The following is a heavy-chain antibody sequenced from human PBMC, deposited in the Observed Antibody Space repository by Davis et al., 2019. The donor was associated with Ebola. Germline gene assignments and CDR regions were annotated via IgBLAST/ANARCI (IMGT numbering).Heavy chain of an antibody. CDR1: SYTFTTYY. D-gene: IGHD5-12*01. Sequence: ASSYTFTTYYMHWLRQPPGHGLKRWERTNPHDGGTIYAQKFQGRVTVTRDTSTTTVYMDLSSLRSEDTALYYCTTPGGQDSGYDVFDIWGQGTMVTVSS. J-gene: IGHJ3*02. CDR3: TTPGGQDSGYDVFDI. CDR2: TNPHDGGT. V-gene: IGHV1-46*03.